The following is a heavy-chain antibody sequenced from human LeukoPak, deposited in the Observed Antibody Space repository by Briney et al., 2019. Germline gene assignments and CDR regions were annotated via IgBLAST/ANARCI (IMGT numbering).Heavy chain of an antibody. J-gene: IGHJ3*02. D-gene: IGHD2-15*01. CDR2: TYYRSKWYN. V-gene: IGHV6-1*01. CDR3: ARAPHKVVVAADLAFDI. CDR1: GDSVSSNSAA. Sequence: SQTLSLTCAISGDSVSSNSAAWNWIRQSPSRGLEWLGRTYYRSKWYNDYAVSVKSRITINPDTSKNQFSLQLNSVTPEDTAVYYCARAPHKVVVAADLAFDIWGQGTMVTVSS.